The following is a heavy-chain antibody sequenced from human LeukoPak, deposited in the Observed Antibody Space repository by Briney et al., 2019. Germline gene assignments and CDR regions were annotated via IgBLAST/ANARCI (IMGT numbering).Heavy chain of an antibody. V-gene: IGHV4-34*01. CDR3: ARDSGPIDY. Sequence: SETLSLTCAVYGGSITGYYWSWIRQPPGKGLEWVGEIHYTGATSYNPSLKSRATISIDTSKNQVSLKLSSVTAADTAVYYCARDSGPIDYWGQGTLVTVSS. J-gene: IGHJ4*02. CDR1: GGSITGYY. CDR2: IHYTGAT. D-gene: IGHD1-26*01.